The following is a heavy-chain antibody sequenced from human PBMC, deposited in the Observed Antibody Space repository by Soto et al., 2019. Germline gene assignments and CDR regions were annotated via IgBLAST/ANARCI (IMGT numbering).Heavy chain of an antibody. V-gene: IGHV4-30-4*01. CDR1: GGSISTDHYH. Sequence: QVQLQESGPGLVRPSQTLSLTCTVSGGSISTDHYHWTWIRQAPGKGLEWIGYIHYSGSIQFNPSLQSRVSMSVDTSKNLFSLRLSSVTAADTAVYFCAREDDGGDRDYYGLYVWGQGTTVTVSS. CDR2: IHYSGSI. CDR3: AREDDGGDRDYYGLYV. D-gene: IGHD2-21*02. J-gene: IGHJ6*02.